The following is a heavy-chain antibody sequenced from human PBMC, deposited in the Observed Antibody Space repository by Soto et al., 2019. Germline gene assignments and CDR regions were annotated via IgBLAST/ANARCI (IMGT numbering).Heavy chain of an antibody. V-gene: IGHV3-7*05. Sequence: EVQLVESGGGLVQPGGSLRLSCAASGFTFNDYWMIWFRQAPGKGLEWVANIKQYGSEKYYVDSVKGRFTISRDNAKNSVYLQMNSLRAEDTAVYYCARGWGGNGADFDYWGQGTLVTVSS. CDR3: ARGWGGNGADFDY. D-gene: IGHD5-12*01. J-gene: IGHJ4*02. CDR1: GFTFNDYW. CDR2: IKQYGSEK.